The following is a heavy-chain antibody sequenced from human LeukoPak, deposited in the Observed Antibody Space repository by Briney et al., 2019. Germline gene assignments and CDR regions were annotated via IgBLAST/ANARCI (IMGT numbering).Heavy chain of an antibody. V-gene: IGHV3-9*03. D-gene: IGHD1-1*01. CDR3: ANSGTTGAFDY. J-gene: IGHJ4*02. CDR1: GFTFDDYA. CDR2: ISWNSGSI. Sequence: TGGSLRLSCAASGFTFDDYAMQWVRQAPGKGLEWVSGISWNSGSIGYAYSVKGRFTISRDNAKHSLYLQMNSLRAEDMALYYCANSGTTGAFDYWGQGNLVTVSS.